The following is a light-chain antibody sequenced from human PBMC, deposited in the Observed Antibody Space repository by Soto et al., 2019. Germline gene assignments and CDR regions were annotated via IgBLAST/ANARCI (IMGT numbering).Light chain of an antibody. V-gene: IGLV2-23*01. Sequence: QSALTQPASVSGSPGQSITISCTGTSSDVGSHNLVSWYQHYPGEVPKLIIFEASKRPSGVSNRFSGSKSGSTASLTISGLQAEDEADYYCCSFAGSGIYVFGIGTKVTV. CDR2: EAS. CDR3: CSFAGSGIYV. J-gene: IGLJ1*01. CDR1: SSDVGSHNL.